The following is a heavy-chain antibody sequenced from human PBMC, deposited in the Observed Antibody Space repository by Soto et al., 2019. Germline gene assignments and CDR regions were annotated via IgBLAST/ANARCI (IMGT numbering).Heavy chain of an antibody. V-gene: IGHV4-4*02. CDR1: GGSISSSNW. CDR2: IYHSGST. Sequence: QVQLQESGPGLVKPSGTLSLTCAVSGGSISSSNWWSWVRQPPGKGLEWIGEIYHSGSTNYNPSLKSRVTISVYKSKNQFSLKLSSVTAADTAVYYCASAGGVTTLGGWYFDYWGQGTLVTVSS. J-gene: IGHJ4*02. CDR3: ASAGGVTTLGGWYFDY. D-gene: IGHD4-4*01.